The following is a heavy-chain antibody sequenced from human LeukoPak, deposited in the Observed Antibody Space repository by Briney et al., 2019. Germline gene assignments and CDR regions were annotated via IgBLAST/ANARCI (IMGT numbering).Heavy chain of an antibody. V-gene: IGHV3-23*01. Sequence: GGSLRLSCAASGFTFSSYAMSWVRQAPGKGLEWVSAISGSGGSTYYAASVKGRFTISRDNSKNTLYLQMNRLRAEDTAVYYCAKGHSVGSPGDYWGQGTLVTASS. CDR2: ISGSGGST. J-gene: IGHJ4*02. D-gene: IGHD5-18*01. CDR3: AKGHSVGSPGDY. CDR1: GFTFSSYA.